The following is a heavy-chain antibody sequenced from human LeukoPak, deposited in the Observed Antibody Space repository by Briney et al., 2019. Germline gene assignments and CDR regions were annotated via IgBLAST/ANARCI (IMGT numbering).Heavy chain of an antibody. CDR2: IYYSGST. V-gene: IGHV4-59*08. CDR1: GGSISSYY. D-gene: IGHD3-22*01. J-gene: IGHJ3*02. Sequence: SETLSLTCTVSGGSISSYYWSWIRQPPGKGLEWIGYIYYSGSTNYNPSLKSRVTISVDTSKNQFSLKLSSVTAADTAVYYCARPSWYYDSSGYYMGAFDIWGQGTMVTVSS. CDR3: ARPSWYYDSSGYYMGAFDI.